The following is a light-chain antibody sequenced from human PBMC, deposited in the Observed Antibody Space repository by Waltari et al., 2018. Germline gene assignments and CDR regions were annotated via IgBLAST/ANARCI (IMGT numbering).Light chain of an antibody. J-gene: IGLJ3*02. Sequence: QSALTQPASVSGSPGQSITISCTGTSSDVGAYNYVSWYQHHPDNAPKLIIYDVSNPPSGVSQRFSGSKSGNTASLTISGLQAEDEAHYSCSSFTGSATWVFGGGTKLTVL. CDR2: DVS. V-gene: IGLV2-14*03. CDR3: SSFTGSATWV. CDR1: SSDVGAYNY.